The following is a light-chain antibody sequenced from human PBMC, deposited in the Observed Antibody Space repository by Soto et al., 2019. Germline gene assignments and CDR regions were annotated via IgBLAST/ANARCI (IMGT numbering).Light chain of an antibody. CDR2: GAS. CDR3: QKYGSSLIN. V-gene: IGKV3-20*01. CDR1: QSVFSN. Sequence: EIVMTHSPATLSVSPWESATLSFSASQSVFSNIGWYQQRPGQAPRLLIYGASSRATGIPDRFSGSGSGTDFTLTISRLEPEDFAVYYCQKYGSSLINFGQGTRLEIK. J-gene: IGKJ5*01.